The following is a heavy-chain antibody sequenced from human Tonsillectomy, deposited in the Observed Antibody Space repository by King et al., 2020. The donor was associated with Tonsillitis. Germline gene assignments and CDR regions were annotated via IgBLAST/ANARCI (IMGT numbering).Heavy chain of an antibody. CDR1: GFTFSSYD. CDR2: TSFDGYNK. D-gene: IGHD6-13*01. V-gene: IGHV3-30*18. J-gene: IGHJ2*01. Sequence: VQLVESGGGVVQPGRSLRLSCVASGFTFSSYDMHWVRQAPGKGLEWVAVTSFDGYNKDYADSVKGRFTISRDNSKNTLYLQMNSLRGDDTAVYYCAKVEGMTAATYWYCELWGRGTLGTGSS. CDR3: AKVEGMTAATYWYCEL.